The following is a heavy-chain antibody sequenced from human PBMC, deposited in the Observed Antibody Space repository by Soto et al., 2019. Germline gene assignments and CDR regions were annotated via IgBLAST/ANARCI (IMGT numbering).Heavy chain of an antibody. CDR3: AKDASITIFGVVITACFDY. CDR2: ISGSGGIT. CDR1: GFTFSSYA. J-gene: IGHJ4*02. D-gene: IGHD3-3*01. Sequence: EVQLLESGGGLVQPGGSLRLSCAASGFTFSSYAMSWVRQAPGKGLEWVSAISGSGGITYDADSVKGRFTISRDNSKNTLYLQMNSLRAEDTAVYYCAKDASITIFGVVITACFDYWGQGTLVTVSS. V-gene: IGHV3-23*01.